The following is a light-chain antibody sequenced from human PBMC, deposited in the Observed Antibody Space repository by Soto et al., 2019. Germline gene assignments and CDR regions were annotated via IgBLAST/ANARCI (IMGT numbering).Light chain of an antibody. CDR2: GAS. CDR3: QHYGKSMYT. CDR1: QSVTSTY. V-gene: IGKV3-20*01. Sequence: EIVLTQSPGTLSLSPGERATLSCRASQSVTSTYLAWYQQKPGQGPRLLIYGASSRATGIPDRFSGSGSGTDFTLAVSGLEPEDFAVYYCQHYGKSMYTFGQGTKLEIK. J-gene: IGKJ2*01.